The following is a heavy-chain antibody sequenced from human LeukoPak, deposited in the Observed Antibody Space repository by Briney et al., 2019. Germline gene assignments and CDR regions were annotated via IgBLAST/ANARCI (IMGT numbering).Heavy chain of an antibody. CDR1: GFTFSSYS. D-gene: IGHD3-10*01. Sequence: GGSLRLSCAASGFTFSSYSMNWVRQAPGKGLEWVSYISSSSSTIYYADSVKGRFTISSDNSKNTLYLQMNSLRAEDTAVYYCAKDRGPRGENWFDPWGQGTLVTVSS. V-gene: IGHV3-48*01. J-gene: IGHJ5*02. CDR2: ISSSSSTI. CDR3: AKDRGPRGENWFDP.